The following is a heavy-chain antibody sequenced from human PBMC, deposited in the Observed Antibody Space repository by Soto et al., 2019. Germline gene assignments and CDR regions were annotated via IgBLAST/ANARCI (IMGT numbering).Heavy chain of an antibody. CDR3: TRSRRSILMVYGFGGMDV. CDR2: ISGSGDGT. Sequence: GSLRLSCAASGFTVGSHAMSWVRQAPGKGLEWVSSISGSGDGTYYGDSVKGRFTISRDSSSSTLYLQMDNLRGEDTAVYFCTRSRRSILMVYGFGGMDVWGQGTTVTVSS. D-gene: IGHD2-8*01. V-gene: IGHV3-23*01. CDR1: GFTVGSHA. J-gene: IGHJ6*02.